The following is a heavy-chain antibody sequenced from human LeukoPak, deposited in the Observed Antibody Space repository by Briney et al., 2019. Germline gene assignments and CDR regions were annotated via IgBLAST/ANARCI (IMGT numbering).Heavy chain of an antibody. Sequence: GGSLRLSCAASGCTFSNYAMSWVRQAPGKGLEWVSSISGTGGSTYYADSVKGRFTISRDNSNNTLFLQMNSLRAEDTAVYYCAKVRTGHYFDYWGQGTLVTVSS. V-gene: IGHV3-23*01. CDR3: AKVRTGHYFDY. J-gene: IGHJ4*02. CDR2: ISGTGGST. CDR1: GCTFSNYA. D-gene: IGHD1-1*01.